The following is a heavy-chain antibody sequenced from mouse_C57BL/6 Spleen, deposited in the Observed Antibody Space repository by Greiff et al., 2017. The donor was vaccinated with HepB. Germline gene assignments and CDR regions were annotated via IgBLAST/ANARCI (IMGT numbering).Heavy chain of an antibody. Sequence: QVQLKQSGAELVRPGTSVKVSCKASGYAFTNYLIEWVKQRPGQGLEWIGVINPGSGGTNYNEKFKGKATLTADKSSSTAYMQLSSLTSEDSAVYFCARSGGVGSPYYFDCWGQGTTLTVSS. V-gene: IGHV1-54*01. CDR2: INPGSGGT. J-gene: IGHJ2*01. CDR3: ARSGGVGSPYYFDC. CDR1: GYAFTNYL. D-gene: IGHD1-1*02.